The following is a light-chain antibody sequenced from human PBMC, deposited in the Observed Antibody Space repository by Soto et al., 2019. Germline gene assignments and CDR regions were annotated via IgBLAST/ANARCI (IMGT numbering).Light chain of an antibody. CDR2: AAS. CDR3: QKYNSAPQT. Sequence: DIHMTQTPSSLSASVGDRVTITCRASQGISNCLAWYQKNPGKGPELLIYAASTLQSGVPSRFSGSGSGTDFTLTISSLQPEDVATYYCQKYNSAPQTFGQGTMVDIK. J-gene: IGKJ1*01. CDR1: QGISNC. V-gene: IGKV1-27*01.